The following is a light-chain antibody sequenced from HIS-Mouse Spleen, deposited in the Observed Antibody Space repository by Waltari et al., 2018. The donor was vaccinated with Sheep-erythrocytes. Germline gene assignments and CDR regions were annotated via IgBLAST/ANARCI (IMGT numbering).Light chain of an antibody. CDR3: SSYAGSNNWV. CDR1: SSAVGGYNY. CDR2: EVS. Sequence: QSALTQPPSASGSPGQSVTISCTGTSSAVGGYNYVSLYQQHPGKAPKLMIYEVSKRPSGVPDRFSGSKSGNTASLTVSGLQAEDEADYYCSSYAGSNNWVFGGGTKLTVL. V-gene: IGLV2-8*01. J-gene: IGLJ3*02.